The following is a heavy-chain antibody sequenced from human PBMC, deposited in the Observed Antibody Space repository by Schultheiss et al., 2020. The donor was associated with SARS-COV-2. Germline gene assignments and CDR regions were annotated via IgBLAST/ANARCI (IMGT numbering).Heavy chain of an antibody. Sequence: GGSLRLSCAASGFTFSNYGMSWVRQAPGKGLEWVSSISGSGVNTYYADSVKGRFTISRDNFKNTLYLQMNSLRAEDTAVYYCANGRTRIATTGPRFEYWGQGTLVTVSS. V-gene: IGHV3-23*01. CDR1: GFTFSNYG. CDR3: ANGRTRIATTGPRFEY. CDR2: ISGSGVNT. J-gene: IGHJ4*02. D-gene: IGHD6-13*01.